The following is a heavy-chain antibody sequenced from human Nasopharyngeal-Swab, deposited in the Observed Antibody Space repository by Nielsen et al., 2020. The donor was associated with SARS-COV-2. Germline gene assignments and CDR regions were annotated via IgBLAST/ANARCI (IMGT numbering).Heavy chain of an antibody. V-gene: IGHV3-30-3*01. J-gene: IGHJ4*02. D-gene: IGHD6-13*01. Sequence: GGSLRLSCAASGFTFSSYAMHWVRQAPGKGLEWVAVISYDGSNKYYADSVKGRFTISRDNSKNTLYLQMNSLRAEDTAVYYCARGIAAIDYWGQGTLVTVSS. CDR1: GFTFSSYA. CDR2: ISYDGSNK. CDR3: ARGIAAIDY.